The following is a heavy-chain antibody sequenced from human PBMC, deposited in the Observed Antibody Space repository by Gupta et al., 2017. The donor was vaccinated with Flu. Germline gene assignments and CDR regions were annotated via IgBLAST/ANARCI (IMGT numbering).Heavy chain of an antibody. Sequence: EVQLLESGGGLVRPGGAVGLSGEVSDFTLLNLFLGWSPRLPGKGLAWVSAISGSGGSTFYADSVKGRFTISRDNSKNTLYLQMSSLEVEDTAVYYCANFGSNYCSGGSCYSPLDYWGQGTLVTVSS. CDR3: ANFGSNYCSGGSCYSPLDY. CDR2: ISGSGGST. D-gene: IGHD2-15*01. V-gene: IGHV3-23*01. CDR1: DFTLLNLF. J-gene: IGHJ4*02.